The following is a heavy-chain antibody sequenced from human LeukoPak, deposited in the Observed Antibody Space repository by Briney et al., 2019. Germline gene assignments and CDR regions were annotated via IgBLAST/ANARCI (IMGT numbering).Heavy chain of an antibody. CDR2: IHYSGST. V-gene: IGHV4-39*01. CDR1: GGSISSSSYY. CDR3: ATRQADYIWGSYHHNYFDY. Sequence: SETLSLTCTVSGGSISSSSYYWGWIRQPPGKGLEWIGSIHYSGSTYYNPSLKSRVTISVDTSKNQFSLKLSSVTAADTAVYYCATRQADYIWGSYHHNYFDYWGQGTLVTVSS. D-gene: IGHD3-16*02. J-gene: IGHJ4*02.